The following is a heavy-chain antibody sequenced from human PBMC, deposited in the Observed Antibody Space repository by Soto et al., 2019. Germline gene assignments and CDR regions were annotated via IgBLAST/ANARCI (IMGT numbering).Heavy chain of an antibody. CDR1: GYTFTSYA. CDR3: ARDVGSLDY. J-gene: IGHJ4*02. V-gene: IGHV1-3*05. D-gene: IGHD3-16*01. Sequence: QVQLVQSGAEEKKPGASVKVSCKASGYTFTSYAMHWVRQAPGQRLEWMGWITAGNGNTKYSQKFQGTVTITSDTTAGQAYMELSSVRTEDTAVYYCARDVGSLDYWGQGTLITVSS. CDR2: ITAGNGNT.